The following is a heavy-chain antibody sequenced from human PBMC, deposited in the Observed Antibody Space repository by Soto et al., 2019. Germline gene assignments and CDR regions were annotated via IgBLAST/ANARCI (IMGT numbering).Heavy chain of an antibody. J-gene: IGHJ5*01. CDR2: ISAYNGNT. Sequence: GASVKVSCKASGYTFSSYAISWVRQAPGQGLEWLGWISAYNGNTLYARNFQGRVTMTRDTSTSTVYMELSSLRFEDTAVYYCARRSMYGDYDSWGQGTLVTVSS. V-gene: IGHV1-18*01. CDR3: ARRSMYGDYDS. D-gene: IGHD4-17*01. CDR1: GYTFSSYA.